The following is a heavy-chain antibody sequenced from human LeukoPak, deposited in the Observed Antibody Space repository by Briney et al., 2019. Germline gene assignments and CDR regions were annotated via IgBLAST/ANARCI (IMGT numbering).Heavy chain of an antibody. D-gene: IGHD5-18*01. Sequence: PGGSLRLSCAASGFTFSSYGMHWVRQAPGKGLEWVAFTRYDGSNKYYGDSVKGRFTISRDNSKNTLYLQMNSLRVEDTAVYYCAKGGYSYGSLMFTWGQGTLVTVSS. V-gene: IGHV3-30*02. J-gene: IGHJ5*02. CDR2: TRYDGSNK. CDR3: AKGGYSYGSLMFT. CDR1: GFTFSSYG.